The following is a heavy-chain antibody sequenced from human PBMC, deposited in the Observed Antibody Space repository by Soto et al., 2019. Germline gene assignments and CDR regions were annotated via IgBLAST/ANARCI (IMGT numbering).Heavy chain of an antibody. CDR2: ISAEDGKT. V-gene: IGHV1-18*01. D-gene: IGHD2-15*01. CDR3: ATDRCSGGSCYYYS. J-gene: IGHJ4*02. CDR1: GYTFTSYG. Sequence: ASVKVSCKASGYTFTSYGISWVRQAPGQGLEWMGWISAEDGKTNYAQKLQGRVTMTTDTSTDTAYMELSSLRSEDTAVYYCATDRCSGGSCYYYSFGQGTLVTVSS.